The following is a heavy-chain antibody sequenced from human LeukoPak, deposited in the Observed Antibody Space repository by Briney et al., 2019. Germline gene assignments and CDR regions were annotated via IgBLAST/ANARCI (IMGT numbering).Heavy chain of an antibody. J-gene: IGHJ5*02. CDR1: GYSITSGFS. D-gene: IGHD3-16*01. Sequence: SETVSLPCAVSGYSITSGFSWGWIRQPPGKGLEWIGTISHSGTTDYKSTLESRLTMSMDTSKNLFSLRLTSVTAADTAVYYCAREGAVAGIEPWGQGTLVTVSS. V-gene: IGHV4-38-2*02. CDR3: AREGAVAGIEP. CDR2: ISHSGTT.